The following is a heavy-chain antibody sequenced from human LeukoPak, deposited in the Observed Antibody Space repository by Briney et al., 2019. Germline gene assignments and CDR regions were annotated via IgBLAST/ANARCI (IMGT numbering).Heavy chain of an antibody. CDR2: IYYSGST. Sequence: SETLSLTCTVSGGSISSYYWSWIRQPPGKGLEWIGYIYYSGSTNYNPSLKSRVTISVDTSKNQFSLKLSSVTAADTAVYYCARGVYSSGWYAGNYYFDYWGQGTLVTVSS. V-gene: IGHV4-59*01. J-gene: IGHJ4*02. CDR3: ARGVYSSGWYAGNYYFDY. D-gene: IGHD6-19*01. CDR1: GGSISSYY.